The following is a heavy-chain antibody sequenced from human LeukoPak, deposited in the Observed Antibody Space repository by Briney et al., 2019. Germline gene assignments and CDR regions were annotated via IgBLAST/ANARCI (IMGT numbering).Heavy chain of an antibody. CDR2: ISGDGGST. Sequence: PGGSLRLSCAASGFTFDDYAMRWVRQAPGKGLEWVSLISGDGGSTYYADSVKGRFTISRDNSKNSLYLQMNSLRTEDTALYYCAKDIVGNNIAVAGTLDYWGQGTLVTVSS. CDR1: GFTFDDYA. V-gene: IGHV3-43*02. J-gene: IGHJ4*02. CDR3: AKDIVGNNIAVAGTLDY. D-gene: IGHD6-19*01.